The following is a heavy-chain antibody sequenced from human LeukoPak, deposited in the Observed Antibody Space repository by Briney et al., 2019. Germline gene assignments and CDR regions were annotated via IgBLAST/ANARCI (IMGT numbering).Heavy chain of an antibody. V-gene: IGHV4-34*01. CDR1: GGSFSGYY. D-gene: IGHD1-1*01. J-gene: IGHJ3*02. Sequence: PSETLSLTCAVYGGSFSGYYWSWIRQPPGKGLEWIGEINHSGSTNYNPSLKSRVTISVDTSKNQFSLKLSSVTAADTAVYYCARLGGTQKGYAFDIWGHGTMVTVSS. CDR2: INHSGST. CDR3: ARLGGTQKGYAFDI.